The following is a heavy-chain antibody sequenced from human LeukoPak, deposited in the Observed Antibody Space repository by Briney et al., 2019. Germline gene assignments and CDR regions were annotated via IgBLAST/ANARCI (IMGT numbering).Heavy chain of an antibody. Sequence: SETLSLTCTVSGGSISSYYWSWIRQPPGKGLEWIGYIYYSGSTNYNPSLKSRVTISVDTPKNQFSLKLSPVTAADTAVYYCARGHYYDTRLDYWGQGTLVTASS. CDR3: ARGHYYDTRLDY. V-gene: IGHV4-59*01. CDR1: GGSISSYY. D-gene: IGHD3-22*01. J-gene: IGHJ4*02. CDR2: IYYSGST.